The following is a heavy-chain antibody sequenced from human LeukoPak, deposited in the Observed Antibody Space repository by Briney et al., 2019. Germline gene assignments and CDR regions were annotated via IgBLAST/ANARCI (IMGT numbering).Heavy chain of an antibody. CDR2: IYYSGTT. J-gene: IGHJ5*02. Sequence: SETLSLTCTVSGGSIRSTSYYWGWIRQPPGKGLEWIGNIYYSGTTQYKPSLKSRVTISADTSKNQFSLKLTSVTAADTAVYYCARHSVGLSTFDPWGQGTLVTVSS. CDR1: GGSIRSTSYY. CDR3: ARHSVGLSTFDP. D-gene: IGHD2/OR15-2a*01. V-gene: IGHV4-39*01.